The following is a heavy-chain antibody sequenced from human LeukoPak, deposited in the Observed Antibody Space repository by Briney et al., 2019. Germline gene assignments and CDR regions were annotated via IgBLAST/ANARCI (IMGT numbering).Heavy chain of an antibody. V-gene: IGHV1-2*04. CDR1: GYTFTGYY. CDR3: ARGALPYCGGDCYSSWFDP. Sequence: GASVKVSCKASGYTFTGYYMHWVRQAPGQGLEWMGWINPNSGGINYAQKFQGWVTMTRDTSISTAYMELSRLRSDDTAVYYCARGALPYCGGDCYSSWFDPWGQGTLVTVSS. J-gene: IGHJ5*02. CDR2: INPNSGGI. D-gene: IGHD2-21*02.